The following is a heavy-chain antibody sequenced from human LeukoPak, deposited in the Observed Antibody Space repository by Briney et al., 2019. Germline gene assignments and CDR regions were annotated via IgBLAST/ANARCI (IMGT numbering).Heavy chain of an antibody. D-gene: IGHD3-22*01. V-gene: IGHV1-18*01. Sequence: ASVKVSCKASGYTFTSYGISWVRQAPGQGLEWMGWISAYNGNTNYAQKLQGRVTMTTDTSTSTAYMELRSLRSDDTAMYYCARARAYYYDSSGYYYDYFDYWGQGTLVTVSS. J-gene: IGHJ4*02. CDR1: GYTFTSYG. CDR3: ARARAYYYDSSGYYYDYFDY. CDR2: ISAYNGNT.